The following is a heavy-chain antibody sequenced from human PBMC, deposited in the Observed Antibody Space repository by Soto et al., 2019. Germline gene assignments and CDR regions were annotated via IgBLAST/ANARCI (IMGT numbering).Heavy chain of an antibody. V-gene: IGHV4-31*03. CDR2: IYYSGST. Sequence: PSETLSLTCTVSGGSISSGGYYWSWIRQHPGKGLEWIGYIYYSGSTYYNPSLKRRVTISVDTSKNQFSLKLSSVTAADTALYYCAREDSGYDYVRYFVYWRQGTLVAASS. D-gene: IGHD5-12*01. J-gene: IGHJ4*02. CDR1: GGSISSGGYY. CDR3: AREDSGYDYVRYFVY.